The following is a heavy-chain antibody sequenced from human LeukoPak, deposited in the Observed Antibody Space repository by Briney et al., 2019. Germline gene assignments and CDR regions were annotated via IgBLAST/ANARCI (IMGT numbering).Heavy chain of an antibody. Sequence: PSETLSLTCTVSGGSISSSSYYWGWIRQPPGKGLEWIGSIYYSGSTYYNPSLKTQVTISGDTTKNQISLKLSSVTAADTAVYYCARPLAAASTIYEFDYWGQGTLVTVSS. CDR1: GGSISSSSYY. CDR2: IYYSGST. J-gene: IGHJ4*02. D-gene: IGHD6-13*01. CDR3: ARPLAAASTIYEFDY. V-gene: IGHV4-39*01.